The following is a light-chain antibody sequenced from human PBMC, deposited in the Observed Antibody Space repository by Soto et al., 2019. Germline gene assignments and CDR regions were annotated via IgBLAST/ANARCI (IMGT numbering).Light chain of an antibody. J-gene: IGLJ2*01. V-gene: IGLV2-8*01. CDR2: EVT. Sequence: QSALTQPPSASGSPGQSVTISCTGTSSDVGGYHYVSWYQQHPGKAPKLMIHEVTKRPSGVPDRFSGSKSGNTASLTVSGLQGEDEGDYYCSSYAGSKNLVFGGGTKLTVL. CDR3: SSYAGSKNLV. CDR1: SSDVGGYHY.